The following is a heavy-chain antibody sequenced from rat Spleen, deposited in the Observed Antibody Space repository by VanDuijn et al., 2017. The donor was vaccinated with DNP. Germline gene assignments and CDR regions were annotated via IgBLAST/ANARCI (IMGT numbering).Heavy chain of an antibody. V-gene: IGHV5-7*01. CDR3: ARHRTIMPYYYSMDA. D-gene: IGHD1-12*01. CDR2: ISYNGGTP. Sequence: EVLLVESDGGLVQPGRSLKLSCAVSGFTFNDYYMAWVRQAPAKGLEWVETISYNGGTPYYRDSVKGRFTISRDNAQSTLYLQMDSLRSEDTATYYCARHRTIMPYYYSMDAWGQGASGTVSS. CDR1: GFTFNDYY. J-gene: IGHJ4*01.